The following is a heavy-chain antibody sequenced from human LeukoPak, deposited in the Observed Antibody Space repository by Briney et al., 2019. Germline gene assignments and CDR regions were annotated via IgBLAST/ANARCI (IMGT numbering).Heavy chain of an antibody. CDR3: ARAPITIFGVVINRFDY. Sequence: GASVKVSCKASGYTFTSYDINWVRQATGQGLEWMGWMNPNSGNTGYAQKFQGRVTMTRNTSISTAYMELSSLRSEDTAVYYCARAPITIFGVVINRFDYWGQGTLVTVSS. J-gene: IGHJ4*02. CDR2: MNPNSGNT. CDR1: GYTFTSYD. V-gene: IGHV1-8*01. D-gene: IGHD3-3*01.